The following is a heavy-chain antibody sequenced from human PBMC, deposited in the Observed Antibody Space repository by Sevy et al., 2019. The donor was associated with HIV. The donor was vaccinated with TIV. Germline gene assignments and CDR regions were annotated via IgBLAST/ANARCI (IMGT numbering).Heavy chain of an antibody. D-gene: IGHD3-10*01. J-gene: IGHJ5*02. CDR2: IYYSRSN. V-gene: IGHV4-31*11. CDR3: ARDSGPVWFDP. Sequence: SETLSLTCAVSGGSIGSGGYYWSWIRQHPGKGLEWIGYIYYSRSNYYNPSLKSRVTISVDTSKNQFSLKLSSVTAADTAVYYCARDSGPVWFDPWGQGTLVTVSS. CDR1: GGSIGSGGYY.